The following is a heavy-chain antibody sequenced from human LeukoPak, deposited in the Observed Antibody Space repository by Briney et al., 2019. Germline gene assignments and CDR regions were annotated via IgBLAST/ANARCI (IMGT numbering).Heavy chain of an antibody. Sequence: SVKVSCKASGGTFSSYAISWVRQAPGQGLEWMGGIIPIFGTANYAQKFQGRVTITADESTSTAYMELSSLRSEDTAVYYCARAVLGQQPLYYFDYWGQGTLVTVSS. D-gene: IGHD2-8*02. V-gene: IGHV1-69*13. CDR3: ARAVLGQQPLYYFDY. CDR2: IIPIFGTA. J-gene: IGHJ4*02. CDR1: GGTFSSYA.